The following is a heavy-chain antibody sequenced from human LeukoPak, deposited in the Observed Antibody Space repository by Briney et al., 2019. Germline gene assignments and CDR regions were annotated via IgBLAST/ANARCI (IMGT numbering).Heavy chain of an antibody. Sequence: GGSLRLSCAASGFSVSSNHMSWVRQAPGKGLEWVSVIYGASSTYYADSVNGRFTISRDNSKNTLYLQMNSLRAEDTAVYYCATGRDGALTDYFDYWGQGTLVTVSS. J-gene: IGHJ4*02. V-gene: IGHV3-53*01. CDR3: ATGRDGALTDYFDY. CDR2: IYGASST. CDR1: GFSVSSNH. D-gene: IGHD4-17*01.